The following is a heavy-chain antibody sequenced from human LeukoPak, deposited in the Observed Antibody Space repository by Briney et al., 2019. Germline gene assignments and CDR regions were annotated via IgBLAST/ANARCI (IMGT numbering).Heavy chain of an antibody. Sequence: GESLKISCKGSGYSFTSYWVGWVRQMPGKGLEWMGIIYPGDSDTRYSPSFQGQVTISADKSISTAYLQWSSLKASDTAMYYCARTDYYGSGTYAFDIWGQGTMVTVSS. J-gene: IGHJ3*02. V-gene: IGHV5-51*01. CDR1: GYSFTSYW. D-gene: IGHD3-10*01. CDR3: ARTDYYGSGTYAFDI. CDR2: IYPGDSDT.